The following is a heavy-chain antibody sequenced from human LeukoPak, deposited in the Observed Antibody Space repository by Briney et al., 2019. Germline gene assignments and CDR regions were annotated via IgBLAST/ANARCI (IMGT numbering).Heavy chain of an antibody. Sequence: SETLSLTCTVSGGSISSYYWSWIRQPPGKGLEWIGYIYYSGSTNYNPSLKSRVTISVDTSKNQFSLKLSSVTAADTAVYYCARLKYQLPGGFDPWGQGTPVTVSS. CDR1: GGSISSYY. V-gene: IGHV4-59*01. CDR2: IYYSGST. D-gene: IGHD2-2*01. J-gene: IGHJ5*02. CDR3: ARLKYQLPGGFDP.